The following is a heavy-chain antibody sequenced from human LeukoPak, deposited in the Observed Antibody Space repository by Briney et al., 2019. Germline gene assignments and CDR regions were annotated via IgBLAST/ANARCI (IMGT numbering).Heavy chain of an antibody. D-gene: IGHD7-27*01. Sequence: PGGSLRLSCAASGFTFSGSAMHWVRQASGKGLEWVGRIRSKANNYATAYAASVKGRFTISRDDSKNTAYLQMNSLKTEDTAVYYCRSTATGEPDYWGQGTLVTVSS. CDR1: GFTFSGSA. V-gene: IGHV3-73*01. J-gene: IGHJ4*02. CDR2: IRSKANNYAT. CDR3: RSTATGEPDY.